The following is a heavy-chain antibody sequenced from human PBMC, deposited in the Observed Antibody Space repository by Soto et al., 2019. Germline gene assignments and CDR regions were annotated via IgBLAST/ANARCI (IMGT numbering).Heavy chain of an antibody. CDR3: ARAGYDRVLFAY. D-gene: IGHD3-22*01. Sequence: GGSLRLSCEASGFTFSSYAIHWVRQAPGRGLEWVSVISYDGSNKYYADSVKGRFSVSRDNSMSTMYLQMNSLRAEDTAVYYYARAGYDRVLFAYWSQGIVDPVSA. V-gene: IGHV3-30-3*01. CDR1: GFTFSSYA. J-gene: IGHJ4*02. CDR2: ISYDGSNK.